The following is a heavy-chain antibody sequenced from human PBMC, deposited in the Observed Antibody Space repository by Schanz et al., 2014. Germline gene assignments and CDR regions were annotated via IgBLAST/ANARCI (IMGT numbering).Heavy chain of an antibody. D-gene: IGHD4-17*01. CDR1: GYTFTSYT. V-gene: IGHV1-69*04. J-gene: IGHJ4*02. Sequence: QVQLVQSGAEVKKPGASVKVSCKASGYTFTSYTISWVRQAPGQGLEWMGRIIPILGIANYAQKFQGRVTITADKSSDTAYMELSSLRSEDTAVYYCARGYGDSPTDFWGQGTLVTVSS. CDR2: IIPILGIA. CDR3: ARGYGDSPTDF.